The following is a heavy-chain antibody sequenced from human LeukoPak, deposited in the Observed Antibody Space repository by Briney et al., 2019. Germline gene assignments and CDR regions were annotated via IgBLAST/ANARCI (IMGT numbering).Heavy chain of an antibody. D-gene: IGHD5-18*01. V-gene: IGHV3-23*01. J-gene: IGHJ4*02. CDR2: ICGGSSNT. CDR1: GFTFPNHA. Sequence: GGSLRLSCAASGFTFPNHAMTWVRQAPGKGLDWVSAICGGSSNTYYAESVKGRFTISRDNSKNTLYLQMNSLRPEDTAVYYCAKGGDSYVIRYYFEYWGQGALVTVSS. CDR3: AKGGDSYVIRYYFEY.